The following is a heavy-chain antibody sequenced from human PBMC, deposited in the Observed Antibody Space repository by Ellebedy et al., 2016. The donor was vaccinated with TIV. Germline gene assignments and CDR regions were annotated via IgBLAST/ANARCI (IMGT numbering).Heavy chain of an antibody. CDR1: GGSIRSDGFS. D-gene: IGHD1-14*01. CDR3: ARDVRTRRITDDYYYNAMDV. Sequence: SETLSLTXAVSGGSIRSDGFSWNWIRQPPGKGLEWIGCIYYSGSTYYNPSLKSRVSISVDTSKKQFSLKLTSVTAADTGVYYCARDVRTRRITDDYYYNAMDVWGHGTTVTVSS. J-gene: IGHJ6*02. V-gene: IGHV4-31*11. CDR2: IYYSGST.